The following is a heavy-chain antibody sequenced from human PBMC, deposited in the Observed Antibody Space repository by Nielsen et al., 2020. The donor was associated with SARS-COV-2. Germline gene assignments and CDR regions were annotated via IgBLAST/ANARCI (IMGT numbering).Heavy chain of an antibody. CDR2: IYYSGAN. D-gene: IGHD2-15*01. CDR1: VGSISRGDDY. CDR3: ARQSCSGGRCLFDY. Sequence: SETLSLTCSVSVGSISRGDDYWSWIRQPPGKGLEWIGYIYYSGANYYNPSLKSRVTMSVDPSKNQFSLKLSSVTAADTALYYCARQSCSGGRCLFDYWGRGALVTVSS. J-gene: IGHJ4*02. V-gene: IGHV4-30-4*01.